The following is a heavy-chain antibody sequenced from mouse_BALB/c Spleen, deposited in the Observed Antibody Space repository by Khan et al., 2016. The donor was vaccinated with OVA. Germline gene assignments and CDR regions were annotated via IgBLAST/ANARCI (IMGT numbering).Heavy chain of an antibody. J-gene: IGHJ3*01. CDR3: ARLAYYYDSEGFAY. V-gene: IGHV5-6*01. CDR1: GFTFSTYG. D-gene: IGHD1-1*01. CDR2: ISTGGHYT. Sequence: EVELVESGGDLVKPGGSLKLSCAASGFTFSTYGMSWVRQTPDKRLEWVATISTGGHYTYYPDSVKGRFTISRDNAKKTLYLQMTSLKSEDTAMFYCARLAYYYDSEGFAYWGQGTLVTVSA.